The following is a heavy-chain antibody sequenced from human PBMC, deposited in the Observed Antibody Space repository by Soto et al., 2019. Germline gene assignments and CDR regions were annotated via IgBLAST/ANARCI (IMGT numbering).Heavy chain of an antibody. Sequence: QVQLVQSGTEVKKPGASVKVSCKASGYTFTRFGINWARQAPGQGLAWMGWISGHNGNTHSAQNCQGSGTVSTDTSTNTAYMGLWRLRSDDTAVYYCAIDCEAGGQLVVCFDFWGQGTLVTVSS. V-gene: IGHV1-18*01. CDR1: GYTFTRFG. J-gene: IGHJ4*02. D-gene: IGHD6-6*01. CDR2: ISGHNGNT. CDR3: AIDCEAGGQLVVCFDF.